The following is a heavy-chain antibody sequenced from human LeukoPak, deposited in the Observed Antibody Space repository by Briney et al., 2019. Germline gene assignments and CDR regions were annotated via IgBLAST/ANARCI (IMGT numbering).Heavy chain of an antibody. CDR3: ARDTSTSQKLVAAFDY. V-gene: IGHV3-48*04. CDR1: GFTFNNYA. CDR2: VSSSSDLK. J-gene: IGHJ4*02. Sequence: GGSLRLSCAATGFTFNNYAMNWVRQAPGAGLEWVAYVSSSSDLKYYADSVKGRFTISRDNAKNSLYLQMKSLRVEDTAIDYCARDTSTSQKLVAAFDYWGQGTLVTVSS. D-gene: IGHD6-13*01.